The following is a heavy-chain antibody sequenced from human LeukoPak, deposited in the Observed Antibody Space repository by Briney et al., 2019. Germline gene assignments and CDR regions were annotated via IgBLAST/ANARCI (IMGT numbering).Heavy chain of an antibody. V-gene: IGHV3-30*03. Sequence: GGSLRLSCAASGFTFSNYGMHWVRQAPGKGLEWVAVMSYDGSNKYYADSVKGRFTISRDNSKNTLYLQMNSLRAEDTAVYYCARDRYPLMVRGVIITSGNWFDPWGQGTLVTVSS. CDR3: ARDRYPLMVRGVIITSGNWFDP. J-gene: IGHJ5*02. CDR1: GFTFSNYG. D-gene: IGHD3-10*01. CDR2: MSYDGSNK.